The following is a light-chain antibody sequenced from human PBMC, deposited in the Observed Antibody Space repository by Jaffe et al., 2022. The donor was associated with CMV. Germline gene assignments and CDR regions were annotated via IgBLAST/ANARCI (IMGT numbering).Light chain of an antibody. CDR2: AAS. CDR1: QGITNS. Sequence: DIQMTQSPSSLSASVGDRVTITCRANQGITNSLAWYQQKPGRAPKLLLYAASTLQSGVPSRFSGSGSGADYTLTISSLQPEDFATYYCQQYYSTPRTFGQGTKVEIK. V-gene: IGKV1-NL1*01. J-gene: IGKJ1*01. CDR3: QQYYSTPRT.